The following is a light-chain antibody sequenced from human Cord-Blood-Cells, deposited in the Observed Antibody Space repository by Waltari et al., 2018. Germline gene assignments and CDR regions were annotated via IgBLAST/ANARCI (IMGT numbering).Light chain of an antibody. CDR2: YKSDSDK. CDR3: MIWHSSDVV. J-gene: IGLJ2*01. V-gene: IGLV5-45*01. CDR1: RGINVGTYR. Sequence: QAVLTQPASLSASPGASASLTCTLRRGINVGTYRIYWYQQKPGSPPQYRLRYKSDSDKQVGSGGPSRFSGSEDAAAKAGILLISGLQSEDEADYYCMIWHSSDVVFGGGTKLTVL.